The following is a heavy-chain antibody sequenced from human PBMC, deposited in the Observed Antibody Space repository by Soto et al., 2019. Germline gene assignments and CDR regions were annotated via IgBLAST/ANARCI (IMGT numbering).Heavy chain of an antibody. CDR3: ARETGEYYYDSSGSYYYYYGMDV. CDR2: IIPIFGTA. CDR1: GGTFSSYA. V-gene: IGHV1-69*12. Sequence: QVQLVQSGAEVKKPGSSVKVSCKASGGTFSSYAISWVRQAPGQGLEWMGGIIPIFGTANYAQKFQGRVTITADESTSTAYMELSSLRSEDTAVYYCARETGEYYYDSSGSYYYYYGMDVWGQGTTVTVSS. J-gene: IGHJ6*02. D-gene: IGHD3-22*01.